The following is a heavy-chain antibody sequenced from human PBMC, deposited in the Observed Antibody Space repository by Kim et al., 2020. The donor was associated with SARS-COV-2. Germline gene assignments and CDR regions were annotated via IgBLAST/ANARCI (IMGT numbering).Heavy chain of an antibody. CDR1: GFSFSSRG. V-gene: IGHV3-30*03. CDR3: ARAMEKSFDY. Sequence: GGSLRLSCAASGFSFSSRGIHWVRQAPGKGLEWVAVISNDETYKNYADSVKGRFTISRDNSKNTVDLQMNSLRVEDTAVYYCARAMEKSFDYWGQGTLVT. CDR2: ISNDETYK. J-gene: IGHJ4*02. D-gene: IGHD3-10*01.